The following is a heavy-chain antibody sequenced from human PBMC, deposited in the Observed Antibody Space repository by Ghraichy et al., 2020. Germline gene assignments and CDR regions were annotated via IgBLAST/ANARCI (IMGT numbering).Heavy chain of an antibody. CDR1: GGSISSSY. J-gene: IGHJ4*02. V-gene: IGHV4-59*01. Sequence: SETLSLTCTVSGGSISSSYWSWIRQPPGKGLEWIGYIHYSGNTNYNPSLKSRLTISIDTSKNQFSLKLSSVTAADTAVYYCARVYSGSGYGASDYWGQGTLVTVSS. CDR2: IHYSGNT. CDR3: ARVYSGSGYGASDY. D-gene: IGHD1-26*01.